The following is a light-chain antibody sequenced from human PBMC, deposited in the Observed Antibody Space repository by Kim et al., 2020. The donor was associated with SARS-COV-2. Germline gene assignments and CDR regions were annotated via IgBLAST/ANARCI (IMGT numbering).Light chain of an antibody. J-gene: IGKJ2*01. CDR2: DVS. CDR1: QSISTW. Sequence: DIQMTQSPSTLSASVGDRVTITCRASQSISTWLAWYQQKPGKAPKLLIYDVSTLESGVPSRFSGSGSGTEFTLTITSLQPDDFATYYCQQYDTDYTFGQGTKVDIK. CDR3: QQYDTDYT. V-gene: IGKV1-5*01.